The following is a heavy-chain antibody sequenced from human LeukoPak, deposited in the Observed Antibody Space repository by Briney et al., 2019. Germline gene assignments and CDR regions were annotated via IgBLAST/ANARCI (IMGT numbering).Heavy chain of an antibody. CDR2: INPSGGST. J-gene: IGHJ6*02. D-gene: IGHD3-16*02. Sequence: ASVKVSCKASGYTFTSYYMHWVRQAPGQGLEWMGIINPSGGSTSYAQKFQGRVTMTRDTSTSTAYMELSSLGSEDTAVYYCARDNPSGSFGMDVWGQGTTVTVSS. CDR1: GYTFTSYY. CDR3: ARDNPSGSFGMDV. V-gene: IGHV1-46*01.